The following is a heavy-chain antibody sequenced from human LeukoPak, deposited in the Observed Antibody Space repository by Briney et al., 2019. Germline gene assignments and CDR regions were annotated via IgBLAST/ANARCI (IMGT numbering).Heavy chain of an antibody. CDR1: GFTFSSYW. CDR3: AREGGSGSYYYYYGMDV. V-gene: IGHV3-74*01. D-gene: IGHD3-10*01. CDR2: INSDGSST. J-gene: IGHJ6*02. Sequence: QPGGSLRLSCAASGFTFSSYWMHWVRQAPGKGLVWVSRINSDGSSTSYADSVKGRFTISRDNAKNTLYLQMNSLRAEDTAVYYCAREGGSGSYYYYYGMDVWGQGTTVTVSS.